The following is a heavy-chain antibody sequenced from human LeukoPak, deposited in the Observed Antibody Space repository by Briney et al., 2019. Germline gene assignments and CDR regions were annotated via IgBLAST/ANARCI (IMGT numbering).Heavy chain of an antibody. CDR3: AKLSSSASAY. CDR2: ISYDGRNK. Sequence: PGKSLRLSCAASGFTFNNYGMHWVRQAPGKGLEWVAVISYDGRNKHYPDSVKSRFTISRDNSKNTLYLQMNSLRVEDTAVYYCAKLSSSASAYWGQGTLVTVSS. D-gene: IGHD6-6*01. J-gene: IGHJ4*02. V-gene: IGHV3-30*18. CDR1: GFTFNNYG.